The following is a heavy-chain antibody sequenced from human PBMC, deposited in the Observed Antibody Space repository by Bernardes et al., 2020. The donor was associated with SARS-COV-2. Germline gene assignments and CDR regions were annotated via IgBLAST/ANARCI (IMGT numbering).Heavy chain of an antibody. D-gene: IGHD3-3*01. J-gene: IGHJ4*02. CDR1: GFTFSSYA. Sequence: GGSLRLSCAASGFTFSSYAMSWVRQAPGKGLEWVSAISGSGGSTCYADSVKGRFTISRDNSKNTLYLQMNSLRAEDTAVYYCAKREYYDFWSGPIDYWGQGTLVTVSS. CDR2: ISGSGGST. CDR3: AKREYYDFWSGPIDY. V-gene: IGHV3-23*01.